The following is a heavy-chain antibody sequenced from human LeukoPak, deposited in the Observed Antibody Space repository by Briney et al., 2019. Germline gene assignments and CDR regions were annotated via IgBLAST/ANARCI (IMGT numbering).Heavy chain of an antibody. CDR1: GFAFSSYA. Sequence: PGGSLRLSCAASGFAFSSYAMHWVRQAPGKGLEWVAVIPYDGSNKYYADSVKGRFTISRDNSKNTLYLQMNNLRAEDTAVYYCARDGAAAGSLDLYYFDYWGQGTLVTVSS. J-gene: IGHJ4*02. CDR2: IPYDGSNK. V-gene: IGHV3-30-3*01. CDR3: ARDGAAAGSLDLYYFDY. D-gene: IGHD6-13*01.